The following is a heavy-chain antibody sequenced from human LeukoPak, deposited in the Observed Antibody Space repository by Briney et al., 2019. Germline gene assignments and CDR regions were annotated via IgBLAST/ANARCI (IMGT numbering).Heavy chain of an antibody. CDR1: GYTFTGYY. Sequence: ASVTVSCTASGYTFTGYYMHWVRQAPGQGLEWMGIINPSGGSTSYAQKFQGRVTMTRDTSTSTVYMELSSLRSEDTAVYYCARVVGITGTTDYWGQGTLVTVSS. CDR3: ARVVGITGTTDY. D-gene: IGHD1-7*01. J-gene: IGHJ4*02. V-gene: IGHV1-46*01. CDR2: INPSGGST.